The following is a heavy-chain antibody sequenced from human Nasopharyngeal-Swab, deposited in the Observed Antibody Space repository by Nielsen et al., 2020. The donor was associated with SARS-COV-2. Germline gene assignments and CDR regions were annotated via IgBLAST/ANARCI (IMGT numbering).Heavy chain of an antibody. CDR1: GGTFSSYA. J-gene: IGHJ5*02. CDR3: ARGLISHCGGDCYSGWFDP. V-gene: IGHV1-8*02. D-gene: IGHD2-21*02. Sequence: ASVKVSCKASGGTFSSYAISWVRQAPGQGLEWMGWMNPNSGNTGYAQKFQGGVTMTRNTSISTAYMELSSLRSEDTAVYYCARGLISHCGGDCYSGWFDPWGQGTLVTVSS. CDR2: MNPNSGNT.